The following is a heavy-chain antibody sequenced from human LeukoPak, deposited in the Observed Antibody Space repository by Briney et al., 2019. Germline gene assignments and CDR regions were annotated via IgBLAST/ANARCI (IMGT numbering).Heavy chain of an antibody. CDR3: ASGSGSYYFDY. J-gene: IGHJ4*02. Sequence: SVKVSCEASGGTFSRYAISWVRQAPGQGLEWMGGIIPIFGTANYAQKFQGRVTITTDESTSTAYMELSSLRSEDTAVYYCASGSGSYYFDYWGQGTLVTVSS. V-gene: IGHV1-69*05. D-gene: IGHD3-10*01. CDR1: GGTFSRYA. CDR2: IIPIFGTA.